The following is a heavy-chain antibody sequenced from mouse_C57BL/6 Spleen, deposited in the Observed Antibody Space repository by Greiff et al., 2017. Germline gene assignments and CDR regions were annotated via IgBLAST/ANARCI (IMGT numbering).Heavy chain of an antibody. V-gene: IGHV1-15*01. CDR2: IDPETGGT. CDR3: RYGSSYYFDY. D-gene: IGHD1-1*01. Sequence: VQLVASGAELVRPGASVTLSCKASGYTFTDYEMHWVKQTPVHGLAWIGAIDPETGGTAYNQKFKGKAILTADKSSSTAYMELRSLTSEDSAVYYCRYGSSYYFDYWGQGTTLTVSS. CDR1: GYTFTDYE. J-gene: IGHJ2*01.